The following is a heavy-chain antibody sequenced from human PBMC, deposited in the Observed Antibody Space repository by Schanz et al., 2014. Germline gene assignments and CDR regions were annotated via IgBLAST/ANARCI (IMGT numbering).Heavy chain of an antibody. Sequence: EVHLVESGGALVQPGGSLRLSCVVSGFILSDHFVDWVRQAPGKGLEWVGRVRNRRNSDIIEYAASVEGRFTISRDESKNSVYLQMNSLQTDDTAVYFCARAAYSHGLDVWGRGTTVTVSS. J-gene: IGHJ6*02. V-gene: IGHV3-72*01. CDR2: VRNRRNSDII. D-gene: IGHD3-16*01. CDR3: ARAAYSHGLDV. CDR1: GFILSDHF.